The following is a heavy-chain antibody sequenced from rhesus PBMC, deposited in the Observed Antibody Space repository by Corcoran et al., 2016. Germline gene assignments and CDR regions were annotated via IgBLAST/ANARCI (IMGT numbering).Heavy chain of an antibody. Sequence: QVQLQQWGEGLVKPSETLSLTCAVYGGCISGYYYWSWIRQPPGKGLEWIGYIYGNSTSTNSTPSLKNRVTISKDTSKNQFSLKLSSVTAADTAVYYCARGGIVGARPDYWGQGVLVTVSS. D-gene: IGHD1-44*02. V-gene: IGHV4-73*01. CDR2: IYGNSTST. CDR1: GGCISGYYY. J-gene: IGHJ4*01. CDR3: ARGGIVGARPDY.